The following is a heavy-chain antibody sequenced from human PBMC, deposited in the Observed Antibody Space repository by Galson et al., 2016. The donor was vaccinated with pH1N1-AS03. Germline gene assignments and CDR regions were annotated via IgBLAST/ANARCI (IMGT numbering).Heavy chain of an antibody. V-gene: IGHV1-3*01. CDR3: ARGFLEAVIDY. J-gene: IGHJ4*02. CDR2: INVGSGNT. CDR1: GHNFTNYA. Sequence: SVKVSCKASGHNFTNYAIHWVRQAPGQRLEWMGWINVGSGNTKYSQKFQGRVTMTRDTSASTAYMELSSLTSDDTSVYYCARGFLEAVIDYWGQGSLVTDSS. D-gene: IGHD3-3*01.